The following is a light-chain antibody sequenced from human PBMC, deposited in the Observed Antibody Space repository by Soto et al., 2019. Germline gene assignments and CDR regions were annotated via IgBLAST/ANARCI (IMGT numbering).Light chain of an antibody. Sequence: QSALTQPASVSGSPGQSVTLSCSGTSGDIGAYDHVAWFQQHPGKVPKLLLRDVSNRPSGVSSRFSGSKSGNTASLTISGLRPEDEGDYYCSTYTDKTYVFGTGTKLTVL. CDR3: STYTDKTYV. CDR1: SGDIGAYDH. V-gene: IGLV2-14*03. J-gene: IGLJ1*01. CDR2: DVS.